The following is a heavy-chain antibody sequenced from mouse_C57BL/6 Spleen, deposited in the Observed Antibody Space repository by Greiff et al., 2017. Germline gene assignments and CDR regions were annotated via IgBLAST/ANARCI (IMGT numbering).Heavy chain of an antibody. J-gene: IGHJ1*03. CDR2: IDPEDGDT. D-gene: IGHD2-3*01. CDR3: TKRGWGGYFDV. CDR1: GFNIKDYY. Sequence: EVKLMESGAELVRPGASVKLSCTASGFNIKDYYMHWVKQRPEQGLEWIGRIDPEDGDTEYAPKFQGKATMTADTSSNTAYLQLSSLTSEDTAVYYCTKRGWGGYFDVWGTGTTVTVSS. V-gene: IGHV14-1*01.